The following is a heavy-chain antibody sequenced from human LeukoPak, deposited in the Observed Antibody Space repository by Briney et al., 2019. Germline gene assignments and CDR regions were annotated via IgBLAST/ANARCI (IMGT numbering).Heavy chain of an antibody. CDR1: GYSFTSYW. V-gene: IGHV5-51*01. Sequence: LGESLKISCKGSGYSFTSYWIGWVRQMPGKGLEWMGIIYPGDSDTRYSPSFQGQVTISADKSISTAYLQWSSLKASDTAMYYCARQERSSGWGHYYYYYGMDVWGQGTTVTVSS. CDR3: ARQERSSGWGHYYYYYGMDV. J-gene: IGHJ6*02. D-gene: IGHD6-19*01. CDR2: IYPGDSDT.